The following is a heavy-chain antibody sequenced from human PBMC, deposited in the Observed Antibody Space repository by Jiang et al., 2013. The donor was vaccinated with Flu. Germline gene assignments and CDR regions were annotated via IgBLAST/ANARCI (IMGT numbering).Heavy chain of an antibody. CDR3: ARARGLEHFYGSGSYYGFDY. D-gene: IGHD3-10*01. J-gene: IGHJ4*02. CDR2: INPSGGST. V-gene: IGHV1-46*01. Sequence: SGAEVKKPGASVKVSCKASGYTFTSYYMHWVRQAPGQGLEWMGIINPSGGSTSYAQKFQGRVTMTRDTSTSTVYMELSSLRSEDTAVYYCARARGLEHFYGSGSYYGFDYWGQGTLVTVSS. CDR1: GYTFTSYY.